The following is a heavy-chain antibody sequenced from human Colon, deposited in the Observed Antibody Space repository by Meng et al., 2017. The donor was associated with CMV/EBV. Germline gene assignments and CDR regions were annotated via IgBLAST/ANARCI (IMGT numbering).Heavy chain of an antibody. D-gene: IGHD6-19*01. CDR3: ARSPLRERLDHYFDY. Sequence: SLKISCAASTFTFDDCAMQWVRQAPGRGLEWVSGIGWNSDCLVYGDSVKGRFTISADGPTSTAYLQWSSLKTSDTAMYYCARSPLRERLDHYFDYWGQGTPVTVSS. CDR2: IGWNSDCL. CDR1: TFTFDDCA. J-gene: IGHJ4*02. V-gene: IGHV3-9*01.